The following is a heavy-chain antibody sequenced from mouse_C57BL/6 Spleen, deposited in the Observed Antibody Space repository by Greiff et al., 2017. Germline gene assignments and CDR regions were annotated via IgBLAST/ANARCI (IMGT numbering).Heavy chain of an antibody. CDR3: AGFTTVGSWYFDV. CDR2: IDPSDSYT. V-gene: IGHV1-69*01. CDR1: GYTFTSYW. Sequence: VQLQQPGAELVMPGASVKLSCKASGYTFTSYWMHWVKQRPGQGLEWIGEIDPSDSYTNYNQKFKGKSTLTVDKSSSTAYMQLSSLTSEDSAVYYCAGFTTVGSWYFDVWGTGTTVTVSS. D-gene: IGHD1-1*01. J-gene: IGHJ1*03.